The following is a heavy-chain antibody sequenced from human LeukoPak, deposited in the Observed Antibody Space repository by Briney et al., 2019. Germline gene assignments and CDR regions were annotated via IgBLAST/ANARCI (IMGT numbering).Heavy chain of an antibody. CDR1: GFSFSSYE. V-gene: IGHV3-48*03. CDR2: ISSSGSIM. J-gene: IGHJ4*02. D-gene: IGHD4-17*01. CDR3: ARDPLRRFDY. Sequence: GGSLRLSCAASGFSFSSYEMNWVRQAPGKGLEWVSYISSSGSIMYSADSVRGRFTISRDNAKNSLYLEMNNLRAEDTAVYYCARDPLRRFDYWGQGTLVTVSS.